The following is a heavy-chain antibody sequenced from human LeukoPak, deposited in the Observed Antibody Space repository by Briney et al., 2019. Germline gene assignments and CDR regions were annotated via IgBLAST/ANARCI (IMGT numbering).Heavy chain of an antibody. J-gene: IGHJ6*02. Sequence: ASVKVSCKASGYTFTGYYMHWVRQAPGQGLEWMGWINPNSGGTNYAQKFQGWVTMTRNTSISTAYMELSSLRSEDTAVYYCARGRAAAGTLIDYYYGMDVWGQGTTVTVSS. V-gene: IGHV1-2*04. CDR3: ARGRAAAGTLIDYYYGMDV. D-gene: IGHD6-13*01. CDR1: GYTFTGYY. CDR2: INPNSGGT.